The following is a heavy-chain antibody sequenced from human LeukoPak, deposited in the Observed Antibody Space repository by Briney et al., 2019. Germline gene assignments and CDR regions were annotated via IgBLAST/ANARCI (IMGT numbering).Heavy chain of an antibody. J-gene: IGHJ4*02. D-gene: IGHD5-18*01. CDR1: GYSFTVYY. Sequence: ASVRVSCKASGYSFTVYYMHWVRQAPGQGGEWMGWINPNSGGTKYTQKFKGRVTITRDTAISTAYMELSSLRSDDTAVYYCARVDTSMVAGGGDYWGQGTLVTVSS. CDR2: INPNSGGT. V-gene: IGHV1-2*02. CDR3: ARVDTSMVAGGGDY.